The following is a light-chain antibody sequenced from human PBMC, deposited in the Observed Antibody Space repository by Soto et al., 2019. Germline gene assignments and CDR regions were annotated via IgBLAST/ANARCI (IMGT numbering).Light chain of an antibody. CDR3: QQYDNSPIT. CDR1: QSVTKY. CDR2: GAS. V-gene: IGKV3-20*01. Sequence: EIVLTQSPATLSLSPGESATLSCRASQSVTKYLVWYQQKPGQAPRLLIYGASSRATGIPDRFSGTGSETDFTLTISRLEPEDFAVYYCQQYDNSPITFGQGTRLEI. J-gene: IGKJ5*01.